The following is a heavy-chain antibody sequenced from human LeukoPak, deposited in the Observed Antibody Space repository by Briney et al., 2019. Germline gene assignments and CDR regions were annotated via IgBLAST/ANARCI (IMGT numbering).Heavy chain of an antibody. CDR3: AREGKYDFWSGYLNFDY. D-gene: IGHD3-3*01. J-gene: IGHJ4*02. V-gene: IGHV3-21*01. Sequence: PGGSLRLSCAASGFTFSSYSMNWVRQAPGKGLEWVSSISSSSSYIYYTDSVKGRFTISRDNAKNSLYLQMNGLRAEDTAVYYCAREGKYDFWSGYLNFDYWGQGTLVTVSS. CDR1: GFTFSSYS. CDR2: ISSSSSYI.